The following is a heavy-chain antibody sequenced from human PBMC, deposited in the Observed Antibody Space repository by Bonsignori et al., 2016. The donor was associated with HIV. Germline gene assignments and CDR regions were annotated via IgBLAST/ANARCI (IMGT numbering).Heavy chain of an antibody. CDR2: ISPYNHNA. V-gene: IGHV1-18*01. J-gene: IGHJ4*02. Sequence: ASVKVSCKASGYDFPTYAITWVRQAPGQGLEWMGWISPYNHNANYAQKFRGRVTLTTDTSTRTAYMELRGLRSDDTALYYCARGGHYHNSGGYFSDNWGQGTLVTVSS. CDR3: ARGGHYHNSGGYFSDN. CDR1: GYDFPTYA. D-gene: IGHD3-22*01.